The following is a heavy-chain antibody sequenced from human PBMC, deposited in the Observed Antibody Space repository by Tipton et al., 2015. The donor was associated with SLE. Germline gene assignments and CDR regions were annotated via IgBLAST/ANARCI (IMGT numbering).Heavy chain of an antibody. Sequence: TLSLTCTVSGGSISVHYWTWFRQPPGKGLEWIGYIYYSGSTNYNPSLKSRVTISVDRSKNQFSLKLTSVTAADTAVYYCARGGSWFDSWGQGTLVTVSS. CDR3: ARGGSWFDS. CDR1: GGSISVHY. V-gene: IGHV4-59*11. J-gene: IGHJ5*01. D-gene: IGHD3-10*01. CDR2: IYYSGST.